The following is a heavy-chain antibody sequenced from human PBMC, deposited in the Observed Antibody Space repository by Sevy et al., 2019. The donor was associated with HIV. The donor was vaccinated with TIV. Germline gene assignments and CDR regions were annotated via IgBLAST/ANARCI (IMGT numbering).Heavy chain of an antibody. J-gene: IGHJ4*02. V-gene: IGHV3-7*01. CDR1: GFTCGSCW. Sequence: GGSLRLSCAASGFTCGSCWMTWVRQAPGKGLEWVANIKEYGSGRSYVGSVRGRFTVSRDNAKKTLYLQMNDLRGEDTALYYSARLYSSSSGRGLDNWGQGALVTVSS. D-gene: IGHD6-6*01. CDR3: ARLYSSSSGRGLDN. CDR2: IKEYGSGR.